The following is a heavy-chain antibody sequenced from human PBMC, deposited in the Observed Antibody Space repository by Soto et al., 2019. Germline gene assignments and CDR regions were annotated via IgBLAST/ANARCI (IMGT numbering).Heavy chain of an antibody. CDR3: ARVGLALSGHPLAAAY. CDR2: ISAYNGNT. D-gene: IGHD6-13*01. V-gene: IGHV1-18*04. J-gene: IGHJ4*02. Sequence: QVQLVQSGAEVKQPGASVKVSCKASGYTLTSYGISWVRQAPGQELEWMGWISAYNGNTNSAQKLQGRVTMTTDTSTSTAYMELRSLRSDDTAVYYCARVGLALSGHPLAAAYWGQGTLVTVSS. CDR1: GYTLTSYG.